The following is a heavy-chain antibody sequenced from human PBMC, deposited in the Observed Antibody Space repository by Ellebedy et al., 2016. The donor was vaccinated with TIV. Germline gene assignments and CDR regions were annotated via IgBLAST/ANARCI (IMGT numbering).Heavy chain of an antibody. Sequence: GGSLRLSCVASGFTFSDYWMSWVRQAPGKGLEWVANIKQDGGEIYYVDSVKGRFTISRDNAKNSLYLQMNGLRAEDTAVYYCARRYFDYWGQGTLVTFSS. V-gene: IGHV3-7*03. CDR3: ARRYFDY. CDR1: GFTFSDYW. J-gene: IGHJ4*02. CDR2: IKQDGGEI.